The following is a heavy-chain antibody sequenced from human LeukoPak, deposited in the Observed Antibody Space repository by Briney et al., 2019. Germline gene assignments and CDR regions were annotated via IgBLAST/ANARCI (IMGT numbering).Heavy chain of an antibody. CDR3: ARSDSYFDY. V-gene: IGHV3-21*01. CDR1: GFAFSSYS. D-gene: IGHD3/OR15-3a*01. CDR2: ISSSSGDI. J-gene: IGHJ4*02. Sequence: GGSLRLSCAGSGFAFSSYSMNWVRQAPGKGLEWVSSISSSSGDIYYADSVKGRFTISRDNAKNSLYLQMNSLRAEDTAVYYCARSDSYFDYWGQGTLVTVSS.